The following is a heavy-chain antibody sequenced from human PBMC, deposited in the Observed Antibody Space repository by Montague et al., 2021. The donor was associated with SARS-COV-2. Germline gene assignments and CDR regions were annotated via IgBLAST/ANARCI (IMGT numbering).Heavy chain of an antibody. V-gene: IGHV4-34*01. CDR3: AKEREVVRGARTLVDFDL. Sequence: SETLSLTCAVYGGSFSVYYWSWLRQSPRSGLVWIVEINHSGTANYNPSLNSRLSISLDTSTNQFTLKMTSVTAADTAVYYCAKEREVVRGARTLVDFDLWGQGIMVTVSS. CDR2: INHSGTA. D-gene: IGHD3-10*01. CDR1: GGSFSVYY. J-gene: IGHJ3*01.